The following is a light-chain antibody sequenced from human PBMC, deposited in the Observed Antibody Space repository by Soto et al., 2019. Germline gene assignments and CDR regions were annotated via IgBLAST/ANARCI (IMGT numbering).Light chain of an antibody. J-gene: IGKJ1*01. CDR3: QQHRNWPRT. Sequence: EIVMTQSPATLSVSPGERVTLSCRASQNIASSLAWYQQIPGQPPRLLVSGASTKATDMPGRFSGRGSGTEFTLTINNLQSEDFAVYYCQQHRNWPRTFGQGTKV. CDR2: GAS. CDR1: QNIASS. V-gene: IGKV3-15*01.